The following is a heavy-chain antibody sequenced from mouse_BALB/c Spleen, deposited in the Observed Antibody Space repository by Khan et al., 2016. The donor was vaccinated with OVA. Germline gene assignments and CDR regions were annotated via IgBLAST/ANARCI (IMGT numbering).Heavy chain of an antibody. J-gene: IGHJ3*01. V-gene: IGHV1S137*01. CDR1: GYTFTDFT. CDR3: ERGGGGDRFLY. CDR2: ISTYYGDA. Sequence: QVQLKESGAELVRPGVSVKISCKGSGYTFTDFTMHWVKQSHAMSLEWIGVISTYYGDANYNQKFKDKATMTVDKSSNTAYMDLARLTSEHSAIYYWERGGGGDRFLYWGQGTLVTVSA.